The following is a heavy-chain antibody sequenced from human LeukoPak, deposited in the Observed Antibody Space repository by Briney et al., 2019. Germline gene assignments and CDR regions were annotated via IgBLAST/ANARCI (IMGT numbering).Heavy chain of an antibody. CDR1: GGSISSSSYY. CDR3: ARHSGYSYGYAYYYYYMDV. CDR2: IYYSGST. V-gene: IGHV4-39*01. D-gene: IGHD5-18*01. Sequence: SETLSLTCTVSGGSISSSSYYWGWIRQPPGKGLEWIGSIYYSGSTYYNPSLKTRVPISVDPSKNQFSLKLSSVTAADTAVYYCARHSGYSYGYAYYYYYMDVWGKETTVSVSS. J-gene: IGHJ6*03.